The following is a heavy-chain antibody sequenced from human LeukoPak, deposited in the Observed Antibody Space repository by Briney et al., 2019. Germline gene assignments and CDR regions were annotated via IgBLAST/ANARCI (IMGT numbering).Heavy chain of an antibody. V-gene: IGHV3-21*01. D-gene: IGHD4-17*01. CDR2: ISSSSYI. CDR3: ARDWRGDYGYY. CDR1: GFTFSSYS. J-gene: IGHJ4*02. Sequence: GGSLRLSCAASGFTFSSYSMNWVRQAPGKGLEWVSSISSSSYIYYADSVKGRFTISRDNAKNSLYLQMNSLRAEDTAVYYCARDWRGDYGYYWGQGTLVTVSS.